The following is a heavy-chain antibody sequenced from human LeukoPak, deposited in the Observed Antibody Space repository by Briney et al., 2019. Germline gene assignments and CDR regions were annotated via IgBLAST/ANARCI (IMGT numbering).Heavy chain of an antibody. D-gene: IGHD6-19*01. J-gene: IGHJ2*01. Sequence: GGSLRLSCAASGFTFRTYWMSWVRQAPGKGLEWVANIKQDGNEKYYVDSVKGRFTISRDNAKNSLDLQMNSLRAEDTALYYCAKVSFSSGWKLVNWYFDLWGRGTLVTVSS. V-gene: IGHV3-7*03. CDR1: GFTFRTYW. CDR2: IKQDGNEK. CDR3: AKVSFSSGWKLVNWYFDL.